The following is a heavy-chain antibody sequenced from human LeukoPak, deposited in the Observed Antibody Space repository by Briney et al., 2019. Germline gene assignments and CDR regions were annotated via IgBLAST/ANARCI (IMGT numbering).Heavy chain of an antibody. CDR3: ARTNITMVRGVLEAFDI. V-gene: IGHV1-69*06. D-gene: IGHD3-10*01. CDR2: IIPIFGTA. Sequence: ASVAVSCTASGYTFTVFYMHWVRQAPGQGLEWMGGIIPIFGTANYAQKFQGRVTITADKSTSTAYMELSSLRSEDTAVYYCARTNITMVRGVLEAFDIWGQGTMVTVSS. CDR1: GYTFTVFY. J-gene: IGHJ3*02.